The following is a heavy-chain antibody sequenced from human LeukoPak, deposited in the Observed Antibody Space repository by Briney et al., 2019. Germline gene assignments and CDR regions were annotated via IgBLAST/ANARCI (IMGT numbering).Heavy chain of an antibody. CDR3: ARGDTYYYGSGSFWFDP. CDR2: INPNSGGT. Sequence: ASVKVSCKASGYTFTSYYMHWVRQAPGQGLEWMGWINPNSGGTNYAQKFQGRVTMTRDTSISTAYMELSRLRSDDTAVYYCARGDTYYYGSGSFWFDPWGQGTLVTVSS. CDR1: GYTFTSYY. V-gene: IGHV1-2*02. J-gene: IGHJ5*02. D-gene: IGHD3-10*01.